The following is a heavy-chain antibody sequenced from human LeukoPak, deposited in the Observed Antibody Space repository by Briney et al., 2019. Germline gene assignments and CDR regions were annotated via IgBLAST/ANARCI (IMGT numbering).Heavy chain of an antibody. CDR3: ARDWGIGRGTPHY. CDR2: IWHDGSNK. J-gene: IGHJ4*02. V-gene: IGHV3-33*01. D-gene: IGHD3-16*01. CDR1: GFTFSSYG. Sequence: GGSLRLSCAASGFTFSSYGMHWVRQAPGKGLEWVAVIWHDGSNKYYADSVKGRFTASRDNSKNTLYVEMNSLRVEDTAVYYYARDWGIGRGTPHYWGQGALVTVSS.